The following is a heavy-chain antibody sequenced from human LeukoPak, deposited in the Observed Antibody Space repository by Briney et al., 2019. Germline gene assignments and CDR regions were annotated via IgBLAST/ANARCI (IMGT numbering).Heavy chain of an antibody. V-gene: IGHV3-21*01. CDR2: ISDDSNNI. CDR1: GFTFSTYS. Sequence: GGSLRLSCAATGFTFSTYSGNWIRQAPGKGLEWVSSISDDSNNIFYADSVKGRFTISRNNAKNSLYLQMNSLTAEESAVYYCDSRRGSNRPFDYWGQGTLVTVSS. D-gene: IGHD1-26*01. J-gene: IGHJ4*02. CDR3: DSRRGSNRPFDY.